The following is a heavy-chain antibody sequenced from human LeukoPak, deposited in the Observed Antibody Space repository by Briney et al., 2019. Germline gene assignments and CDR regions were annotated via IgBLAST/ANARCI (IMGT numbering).Heavy chain of an antibody. CDR2: IYYSGST. CDR3: AREGSYYDSSGYVPRAFDI. CDR1: DGSISSNF. D-gene: IGHD3-22*01. Sequence: PSETLSLTCTVSDGSISSNFWSWIRQPPGKGLEWIGYIYYSGSTNYNPSLKSRVTISVDTSKNHFSLKLSSLTAADTAVYYCAREGSYYDSSGYVPRAFDIWGQGTMVAVSS. J-gene: IGHJ3*02. V-gene: IGHV4-59*01.